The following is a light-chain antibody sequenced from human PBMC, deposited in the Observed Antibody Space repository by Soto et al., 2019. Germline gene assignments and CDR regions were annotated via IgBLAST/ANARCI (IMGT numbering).Light chain of an antibody. CDR3: QQYNNWWT. V-gene: IGKV3-15*01. J-gene: IGKJ1*01. Sequence: EIVMTQSPATLSVSPGETATLSCRASQSVSSSLAWYQQQPDQAPRLVIYGASTRATGIPARFSGSGSGTEFTLTISSLEFGDSAVYYCQQYNNWWTFGQGTKVEIK. CDR2: GAS. CDR1: QSVSSS.